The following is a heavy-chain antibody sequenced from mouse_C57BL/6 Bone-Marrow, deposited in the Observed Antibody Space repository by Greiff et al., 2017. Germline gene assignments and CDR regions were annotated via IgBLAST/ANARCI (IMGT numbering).Heavy chain of an antibody. D-gene: IGHD1-1*01. CDR1: GYTFTSYD. CDR2: IYPRDGNT. J-gene: IGHJ1*03. V-gene: IGHV1-85*01. Sequence: QVQLQQSGPELVKPGASVKLSCKASGYTFTSYDINWVKQRPGQGLEWIGWIYPRDGNTKYNEKFKGKATLTVDTSSRTAYMELHSLTSEDAAVYFCARLELDGSSGDCYFDVWGTVTTVTVSS. CDR3: ARLELDGSSGDCYFDV.